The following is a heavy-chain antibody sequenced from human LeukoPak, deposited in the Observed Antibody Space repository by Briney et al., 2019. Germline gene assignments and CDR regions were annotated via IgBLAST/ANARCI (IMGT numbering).Heavy chain of an antibody. CDR3: ARDESGYSGYDRVAVAVPFDY. CDR2: ISSSSSYI. Sequence: PGRSLRLSCAASGFTFSSYAMHWVRQAPGKGLEWVSSISSSSSYIYYADSVKGRFTISRDNAKNSLYLQMNSLRAEDTAVYYCARDESGYSGYDRVAVAVPFDYWGQGTLVTVSS. D-gene: IGHD5-12*01. CDR1: GFTFSSYA. V-gene: IGHV3-21*01. J-gene: IGHJ4*02.